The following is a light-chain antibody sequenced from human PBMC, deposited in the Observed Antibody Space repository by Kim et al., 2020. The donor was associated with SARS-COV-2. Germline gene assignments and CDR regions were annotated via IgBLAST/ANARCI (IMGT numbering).Light chain of an antibody. V-gene: IGLV1-51*01. CDR3: GTWDSSLSDVV. Sequence: GQTVSISCSVTTANIGNNSVSWYQQLPGTAPQLLIFDDFKRPSGIPDRFSGSKSGTSATLAITGLQTGDEATYHCGTWDSSLSDVVFGGGTQLTVL. CDR1: TANIGNNS. CDR2: DDF. J-gene: IGLJ2*01.